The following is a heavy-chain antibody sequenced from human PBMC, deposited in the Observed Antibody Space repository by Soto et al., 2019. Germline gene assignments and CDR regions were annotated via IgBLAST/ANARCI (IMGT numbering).Heavy chain of an antibody. D-gene: IGHD2-2*01. Sequence: GGSLRLSCAASGFTFSSYAMSWVRQAPGKGLEWVSAISGSGGSTYYADSVKGQFTISRDNSKNTLYLQMNSLRAEDTAVYYCAKDYHAYQLPVYFDYWGQGTLVTVSS. CDR1: GFTFSSYA. CDR3: AKDYHAYQLPVYFDY. V-gene: IGHV3-23*01. J-gene: IGHJ4*02. CDR2: ISGSGGST.